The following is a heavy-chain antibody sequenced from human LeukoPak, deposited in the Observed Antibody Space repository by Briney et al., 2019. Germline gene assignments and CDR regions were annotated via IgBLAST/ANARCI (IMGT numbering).Heavy chain of an antibody. CDR3: ARAVRVVTPFDAFDI. J-gene: IGHJ3*02. CDR1: GGSISSYY. D-gene: IGHD4-23*01. CDR2: IYYSGST. V-gene: IGHV4-59*08. Sequence: PSETLSLTCTVSGGSISSYYWSWIRQPPGKGLEGIGYIYYSGSTNYNPSLKSRVTISVDTSKNQFSLKLSSVTAADTAVYYCARAVRVVTPFDAFDIWGQGTMVTVSS.